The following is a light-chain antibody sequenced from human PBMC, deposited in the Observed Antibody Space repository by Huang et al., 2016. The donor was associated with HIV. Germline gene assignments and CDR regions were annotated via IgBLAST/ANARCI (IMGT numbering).Light chain of an antibody. Sequence: DIQMTQSPSTLSASVGDRVTITCRASQSISSCLAWYQQKPGKAPELLIYKASNLETGVPSRFSGSGSGTEFTLTISSLQPDDFATYYCHQYNSYPLTFGGGTKVEIK. CDR2: KAS. CDR1: QSISSC. J-gene: IGKJ4*01. V-gene: IGKV1-5*03. CDR3: HQYNSYPLT.